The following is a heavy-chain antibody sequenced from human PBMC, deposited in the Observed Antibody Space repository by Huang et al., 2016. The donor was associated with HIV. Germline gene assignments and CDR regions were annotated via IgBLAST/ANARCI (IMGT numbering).Heavy chain of an antibody. V-gene: IGHV4-34*02. Sequence: QVQLQQWGAGLLKTSETLSLTCAVYGGSFSGYFWSWVRQPPGKGLEWVGEINHSGHINDNPSLLIRVNMSIDTSKKQFSLHRSSLSAADTAVYYCARRYNSRYDYWGRGSPVTVPS. J-gene: IGHJ4*02. D-gene: IGHD6-13*01. CDR1: GGSFSGYF. CDR3: ARRYNSRYDY. CDR2: INHSGHI.